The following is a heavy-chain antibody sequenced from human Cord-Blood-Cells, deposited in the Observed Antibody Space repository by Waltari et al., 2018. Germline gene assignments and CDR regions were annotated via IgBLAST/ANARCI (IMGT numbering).Heavy chain of an antibody. J-gene: IGHJ3*02. CDR1: VGAISSGCYY. CDR2: IDYSGST. CDR3: ARGEWLLSTHDAFDI. V-gene: IGHV4-31*02. Sequence: QVQLQESGTGLVKRSQTLSLTCHVSVGAISSGCYYWSWIRQHPGKGLAWIGYIDYSGSTYYNPSLKSRVTISVDTSKNQFSLKLSSVTAADTAVYYCARGEWLLSTHDAFDIWGQGTMVTVSS. D-gene: IGHD3-3*01.